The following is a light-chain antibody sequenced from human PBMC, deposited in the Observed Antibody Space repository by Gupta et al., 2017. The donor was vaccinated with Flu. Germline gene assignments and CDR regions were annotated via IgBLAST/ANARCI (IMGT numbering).Light chain of an antibody. CDR1: SSNIGRNT. V-gene: IGLV1-44*01. J-gene: IGLJ3*02. CDR3: AAWDDSLNGPV. CDR2: SNN. Sequence: QSVLTQPPSASGTPWQRVTISCSGSSSNIGRNTVNRYQQLPGTAPKLLISSNNQRPSGVPDRFSGSKSGTSASLAISGLQSEDEADYYCAAWDDSLNGPVFGGGTKLTVL.